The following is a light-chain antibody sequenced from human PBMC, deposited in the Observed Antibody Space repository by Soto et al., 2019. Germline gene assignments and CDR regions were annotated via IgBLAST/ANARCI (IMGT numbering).Light chain of an antibody. Sequence: QSVLTQPASVSGSPGQSITISCTGTSSDVGAYNFVSWYQHHPDKAPNLMISEVSNRLSGVSDRFSGTKSGHTASLTISGLQAEDEADYYCASLTTTSVVFGSGTKVTVL. CDR3: ASLTTTSVV. V-gene: IGLV2-14*01. CDR1: SSDVGAYNF. CDR2: EVS. J-gene: IGLJ1*01.